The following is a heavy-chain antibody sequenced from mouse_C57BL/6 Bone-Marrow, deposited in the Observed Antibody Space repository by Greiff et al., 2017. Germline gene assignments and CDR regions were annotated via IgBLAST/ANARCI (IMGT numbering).Heavy chain of an antibody. J-gene: IGHJ1*03. CDR1: GYTFTSYW. CDR3: ARGYYYGSSRGYFDV. D-gene: IGHD1-1*01. Sequence: QVQLQQPGAELVKPGASVKLSCKASGYTFTSYWMHWVKQRPGQGLEWIGMIHPNSGSTNYNEKFKSKATLTVDKSSSTAYMQLSSLTSEDSAVYYCARGYYYGSSRGYFDVWGTGTTVTVSS. CDR2: IHPNSGST. V-gene: IGHV1-64*01.